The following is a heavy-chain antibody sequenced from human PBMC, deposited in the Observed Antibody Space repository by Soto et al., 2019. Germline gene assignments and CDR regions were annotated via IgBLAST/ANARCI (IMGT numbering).Heavy chain of an antibody. Sequence: SETLSLTCTVSGGSISSYYWSWIRQPPGKGLEWIGYIYYSGSTNYNPSLKSRVTISVDTSKNQFSLKLSSVTAADTAVYYCARGRVPAARHYFDYWGQGTLVTVSS. CDR1: GGSISSYY. D-gene: IGHD2-2*01. CDR2: IYYSGST. CDR3: ARGRVPAARHYFDY. V-gene: IGHV4-59*01. J-gene: IGHJ4*02.